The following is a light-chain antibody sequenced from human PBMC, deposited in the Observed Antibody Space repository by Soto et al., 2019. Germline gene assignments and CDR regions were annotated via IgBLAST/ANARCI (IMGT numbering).Light chain of an antibody. V-gene: IGKV3-20*01. CDR2: AAS. J-gene: IGKJ1*01. Sequence: EIVLTQSPDTLSLSPGESATLSCRASQSVRSSYLAWYQQTPGQTPRLLIYAASSRATGIPDRFSGSGSRTDFSLTISRLEAEDFAVYYCQQYGTSPRTFGQGTKVEIK. CDR1: QSVRSSY. CDR3: QQYGTSPRT.